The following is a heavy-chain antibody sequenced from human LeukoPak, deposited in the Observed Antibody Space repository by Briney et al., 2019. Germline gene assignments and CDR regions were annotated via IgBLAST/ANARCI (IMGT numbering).Heavy chain of an antibody. CDR1: RFTFSDYY. J-gene: IGHJ2*01. Sequence: GGSLRLSCEVSRFTFSDYYMSWIRQAPGKGLEWVSYISKSGTTINYADSVKGRFIISRENANAKNSLHLQMNGLRAEDTAVYYCVRMDTTIITGWHFDVWGRGSLVTVSS. CDR3: VRMDTTIITGWHFDV. V-gene: IGHV3-11*04. D-gene: IGHD1-1*01. CDR2: ISKSGTTI.